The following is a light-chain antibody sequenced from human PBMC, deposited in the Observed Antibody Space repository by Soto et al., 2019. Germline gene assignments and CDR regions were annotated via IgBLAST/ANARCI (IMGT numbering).Light chain of an antibody. CDR2: EVS. Sequence: DVVMTQTPLSLSVAPGQPASISCKSSQSLLHITGETFLFWYLQKPGQSTQLLIYEVSTRVSGVPDRFSGSGSGTDFTLEISRVETDDVGIYYCMQSTQLPLTFGQGTRLGIE. J-gene: IGKJ5*01. CDR1: QSLLHITGETF. V-gene: IGKV2D-29*02. CDR3: MQSTQLPLT.